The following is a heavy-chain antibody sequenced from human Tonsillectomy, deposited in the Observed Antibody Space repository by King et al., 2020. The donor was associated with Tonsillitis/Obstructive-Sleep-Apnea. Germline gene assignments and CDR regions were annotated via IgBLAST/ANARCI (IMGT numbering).Heavy chain of an antibody. J-gene: IGHJ6*03. V-gene: IGHV3-48*02. CDR3: TRDENTGIVEVPSAVYYYYYMDV. D-gene: IGHD2-2*01. CDR2: ISSSDSSI. Sequence: VQLVESGGGLVQPGGSLRLSYAASGFTFSDYNMNWVRQAPGKGLEWISYISSSDSSIYYGDSVKGRFTISRDNAKNSLYLQMNSLGDDDSAVYYCTRDENTGIVEVPSAVYYYYYMDVWGKGTTVTVSS. CDR1: GFTFSDYN.